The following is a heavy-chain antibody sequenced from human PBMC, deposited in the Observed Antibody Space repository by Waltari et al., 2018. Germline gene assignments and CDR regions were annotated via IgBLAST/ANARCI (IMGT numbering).Heavy chain of an antibody. CDR2: IYHSGST. CDR1: GYSISSGYH. J-gene: IGHJ5*02. Sequence: QVQLQESGPGLVKPSETLSPTCAVSGYSISSGYHWGWIRQPPGKGLEWIGSIYHSGSTYYNPSLKSRVTISVDTSKNQFSLKLSSVTAADTAVYYCARLPNILNWFDPWGQGTLVTVSS. V-gene: IGHV4-38-2*01. CDR3: ARLPNILNWFDP.